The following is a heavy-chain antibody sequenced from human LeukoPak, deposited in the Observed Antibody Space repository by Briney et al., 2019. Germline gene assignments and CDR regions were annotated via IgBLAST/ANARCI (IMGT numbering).Heavy chain of an antibody. V-gene: IGHV1-18*01. D-gene: IGHD3-22*01. CDR3: AKPYDTSGDYNFYLDY. Sequence: SVHVPRKASGYNLISYGIFWVRLDPGQGLEWIGWISAYNVNTNYAQKFQGKVTMTTDTSTITAYMELWTLKSDDTAVYFCAKPYDTSGDYNFYLDYWGQGPVATVTS. CDR2: ISAYNVNT. J-gene: IGHJ4*02. CDR1: GYNLISYG.